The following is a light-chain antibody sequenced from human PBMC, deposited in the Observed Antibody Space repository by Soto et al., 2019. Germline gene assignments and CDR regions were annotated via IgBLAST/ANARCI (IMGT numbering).Light chain of an antibody. CDR2: RDS. CDR3: QEWDSSTYVV. CDR1: NIGSKN. Sequence: SYELTQPLSVSVALGQTARITCGGNNIGSKNVHWYQQKPGQAPVLVIYRDSNRPSGIPERFSGSNSGNTATLTISRAQAGDEADYYCQEWDSSTYVVFGGGTQLTVL. J-gene: IGLJ2*01. V-gene: IGLV3-9*01.